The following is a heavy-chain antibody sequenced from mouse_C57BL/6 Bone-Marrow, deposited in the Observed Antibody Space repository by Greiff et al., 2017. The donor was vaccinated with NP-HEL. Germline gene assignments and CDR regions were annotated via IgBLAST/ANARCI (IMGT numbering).Heavy chain of an antibody. D-gene: IGHD1-1*01. V-gene: IGHV5-15*01. CDR2: ISNLAYSI. J-gene: IGHJ2*01. CDR3: ARLGYYGSSYYFDY. Sequence: EVKLVESGGGLVQPGGSLKLSCAASGFTFSDYGMAWVRQAPRKGPEWVAFISNLAYSIYYADTVKGRFTISRENAKNTLYLEMSSLRSEDTAMYYCARLGYYGSSYYFDYWGQGTTLTVSS. CDR1: GFTFSDYG.